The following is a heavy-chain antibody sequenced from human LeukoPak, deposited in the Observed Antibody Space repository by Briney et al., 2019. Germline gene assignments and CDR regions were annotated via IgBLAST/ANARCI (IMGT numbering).Heavy chain of an antibody. D-gene: IGHD5-24*01. CDR3: ACDRGYSFDF. V-gene: IGHV3-74*01. CDR1: GFTFTSYW. J-gene: IGHJ4*02. CDR2: IHTDGSGT. Sequence: GGSLRLSYAASGFTFTSYWMHWVRQAPGKGLVWVSRIHTDGSGTTYADSVKGRFTISRDNAKNTLYLQMNSLRAEDTAVYYCACDRGYSFDFWGQGTLVTVSS.